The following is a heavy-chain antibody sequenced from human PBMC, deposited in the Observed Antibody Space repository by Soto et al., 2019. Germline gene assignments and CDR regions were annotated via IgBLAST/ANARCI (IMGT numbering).Heavy chain of an antibody. J-gene: IGHJ6*02. CDR3: ARSYYDILTGYSSPYGMDV. Sequence: GESLKISRKGSGYSFPSYWIGWVRQRPGKGLEWMGIIYPTNSETRYSPSFQGQVTISADKSISTAYLQWSSLKASDTAMYYCARSYYDILTGYSSPYGMDVWGQGTTVTVSS. D-gene: IGHD3-9*01. CDR1: GYSFPSYW. V-gene: IGHV5-51*01. CDR2: IYPTNSET.